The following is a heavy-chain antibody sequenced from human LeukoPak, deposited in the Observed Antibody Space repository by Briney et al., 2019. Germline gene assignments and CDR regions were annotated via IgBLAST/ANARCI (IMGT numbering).Heavy chain of an antibody. CDR1: GFTFSDYG. D-gene: IGHD5-24*01. CDR2: IWYDGNEK. V-gene: IGHV3-33*06. CDR3: AKSRGDRERWLHLDS. J-gene: IGHJ4*02. Sequence: PGTSLRLSCAASGFTFSDYGLHWVRQAPGKGLEWVAVIWYDGNEKRYADSVKGRFTISRDNSRNTLYLQMNSLRAEDTALYYCAKSRGDRERWLHLDSWGQGTLVTVSS.